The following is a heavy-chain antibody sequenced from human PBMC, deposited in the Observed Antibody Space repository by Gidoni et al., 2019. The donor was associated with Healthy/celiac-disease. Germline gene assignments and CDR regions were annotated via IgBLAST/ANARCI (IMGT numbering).Heavy chain of an antibody. CDR1: GFTFSSYG. Sequence: QVQLVESGGGVVQPGRSLRLSCAASGFTFSSYGMHWVRQAPGKGLEWVAVISYDGSNKYYADSVKGRFTISRDNSKNTLYLQMNSLRAEDTAVYYCAKGRLPAVWYFDYWGQGTLVTVSS. CDR3: AKGRLPAVWYFDY. CDR2: ISYDGSNK. V-gene: IGHV3-30*18. D-gene: IGHD3-16*01. J-gene: IGHJ4*02.